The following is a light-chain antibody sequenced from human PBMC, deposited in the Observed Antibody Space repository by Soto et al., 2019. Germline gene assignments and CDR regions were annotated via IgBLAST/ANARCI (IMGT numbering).Light chain of an antibody. CDR2: GAS. J-gene: IGKJ1*01. Sequence: PEDRVTITCLASESVSGWLAWYQQKPGQAPRLLIYGASSRATGIPDRFSGSGSGTDFTLTISRLEPEDFAVYYCQQYGSSPETFGQVTKVDIK. CDR3: QQYGSSPET. V-gene: IGKV3-20*01. CDR1: ESVSGW.